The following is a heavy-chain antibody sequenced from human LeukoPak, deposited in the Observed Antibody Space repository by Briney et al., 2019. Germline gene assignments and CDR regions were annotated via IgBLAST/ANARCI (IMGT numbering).Heavy chain of an antibody. CDR1: GGSISSSSYY. Sequence: SETLSLTCTVSGGSISSSSYYWGWIRQPPGKGLEWIGSIYYSGSTYYNPSLKSRVTISVDTSKNQFPLKLSSVTAADTAVYYCARGSIAVAGFDYWGQGTLVTVPS. CDR2: IYYSGST. J-gene: IGHJ4*02. V-gene: IGHV4-39*06. D-gene: IGHD6-19*01. CDR3: ARGSIAVAGFDY.